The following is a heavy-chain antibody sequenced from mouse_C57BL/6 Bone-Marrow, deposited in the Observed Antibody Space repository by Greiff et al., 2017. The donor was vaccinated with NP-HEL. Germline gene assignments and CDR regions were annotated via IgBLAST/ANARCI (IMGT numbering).Heavy chain of an antibody. D-gene: IGHD2-4*01. Sequence: VQLQQSGAELMKPGASVKLSCKATGYTFTGYWIEWVKQRPGHGLEWIGEILPGSGGTNYNEKFKGKATFTADTSSNTAYMQLSSLTTEDSAIYYCARVDYDDAMDYWGQGTSVTVSS. CDR2: ILPGSGGT. CDR3: ARVDYDDAMDY. V-gene: IGHV1-9*01. CDR1: GYTFTGYW. J-gene: IGHJ4*01.